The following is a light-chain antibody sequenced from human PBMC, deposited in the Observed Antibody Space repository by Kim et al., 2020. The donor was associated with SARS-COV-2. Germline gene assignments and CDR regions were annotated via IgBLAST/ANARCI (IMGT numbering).Light chain of an antibody. V-gene: IGKV3-20*01. Sequence: PGERATLSCRASQSVNSNYLAWYQQKPGQAPRLLIYAASSRATGIPDRFSGSGSGTDFTLTISRLEPEDFALFYCQQYGSSLALTFGGGTKVDIK. J-gene: IGKJ4*01. CDR2: AAS. CDR3: QQYGSSLALT. CDR1: QSVNSNY.